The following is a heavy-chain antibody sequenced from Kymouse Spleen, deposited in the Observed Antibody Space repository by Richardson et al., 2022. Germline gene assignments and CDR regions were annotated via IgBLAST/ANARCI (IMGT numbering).Heavy chain of an antibody. V-gene: IGHV4-39*01. J-gene: IGHJ5*02. D-gene: IGHD6-13*01. CDR1: GGSISSSSYY. CDR3: ARDPGIAAAAWFDP. CDR2: IYYSGST. Sequence: QLQLQESGPGLVKPSETLSLTCTVSGGSISSSSYYWGWIRQPPGKGLEWIGSIYYSGSTYYNPSLKSRVTISVDTSKNQFSLKLSSVTAADTAVYYCARDPGIAAAAWFDPWGQGTLVTVSS.